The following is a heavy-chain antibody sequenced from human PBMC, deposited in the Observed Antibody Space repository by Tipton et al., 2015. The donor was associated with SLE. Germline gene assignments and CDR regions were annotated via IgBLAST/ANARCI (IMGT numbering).Heavy chain of an antibody. Sequence: QSGAEVKKPGASVKVSCKASGYNFTSYGISWVRQAPGRGPEWMGWISGSNGNTNYAQQLQGRITMTTDTSTSTVYMELRSLRSDDTAVYYCARAKWEPDYWGQGTLVSVSS. CDR3: ARAKWEPDY. V-gene: IGHV1-18*01. D-gene: IGHD1-26*01. CDR2: ISGSNGNT. J-gene: IGHJ4*02. CDR1: GYNFTSYG.